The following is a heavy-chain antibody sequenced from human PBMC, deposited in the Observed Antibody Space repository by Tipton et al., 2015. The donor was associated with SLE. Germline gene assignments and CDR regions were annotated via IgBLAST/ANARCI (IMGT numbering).Heavy chain of an antibody. D-gene: IGHD6-19*01. J-gene: IGHJ3*02. CDR1: GFTFSNYG. V-gene: IGHV3-30*02. Sequence: GSLRLSCAASGFTFSNYGMHWVRQAPGKGLEWVAFIRSDGSNKCCADSVKGRFTISRDNPKNTLYLQMNSLRAEDTAVYYCAKGGWDGWDAFDIWGQGTMVTLPS. CDR2: IRSDGSNK. CDR3: AKGGWDGWDAFDI.